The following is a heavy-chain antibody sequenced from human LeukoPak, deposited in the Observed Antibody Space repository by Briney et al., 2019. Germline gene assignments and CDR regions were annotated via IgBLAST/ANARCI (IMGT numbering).Heavy chain of an antibody. CDR1: GYTFTSNY. V-gene: IGHV1-46*01. Sequence: GASVKVSCKAFGYTFTSNYMHWVRQAPGQGPEWMGVISPSGGSTTYAQKFQGRVTLTRDMSTSTDYLELSSLRSEDTAVYYCAKQAAAGHYYYYYMDVWGKGTTVTISS. CDR2: ISPSGGST. CDR3: AKQAAAGHYYYYYMDV. D-gene: IGHD6-13*01. J-gene: IGHJ6*03.